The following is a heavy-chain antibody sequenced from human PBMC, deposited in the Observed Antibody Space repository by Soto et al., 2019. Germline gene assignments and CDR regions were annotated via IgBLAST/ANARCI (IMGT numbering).Heavy chain of an antibody. CDR3: ARQIYDSDTGPNFKYYFDS. Sequence: LVESVTISCKVSGYSFAGYWITWVLQKPGKGLEWMGRIDPSDSQTYYSPSFRGHVTISVTKSITTVFLQWSSLRASDTAMYYCARQIYDSDTGPNFKYYFDSWVQGTPVTVSS. V-gene: IGHV5-10-1*01. D-gene: IGHD3-22*01. CDR2: IDPSDSQT. J-gene: IGHJ4*02. CDR1: GYSFAGYW.